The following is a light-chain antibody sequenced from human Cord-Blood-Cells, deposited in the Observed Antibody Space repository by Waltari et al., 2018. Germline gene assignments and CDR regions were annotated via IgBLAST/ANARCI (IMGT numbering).Light chain of an antibody. V-gene: IGKV1-8*01. Sequence: AIRMTQSPSSFSASTCDRVTITCRASQGISSYLAWYQQKPGKAPKLLIYAASTLQSGVPSRFSGSGSGTDFTLTISCLQSEDFATYYCQQYYSYPLTFGGGTKVEIK. CDR3: QQYYSYPLT. CDR1: QGISSY. J-gene: IGKJ4*01. CDR2: AAS.